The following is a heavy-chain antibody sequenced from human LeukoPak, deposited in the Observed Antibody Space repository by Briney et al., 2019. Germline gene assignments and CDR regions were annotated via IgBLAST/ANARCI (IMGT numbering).Heavy chain of an antibody. CDR3: AKPDLYYYDSSGYQGLAY. CDR2: IRYDGSNK. J-gene: IGHJ4*02. Sequence: GGSLRLSCAVSGFIFSNYGMHWVRQAPGRGLECVAFIRYDGSNKDYADSVKGRFTISRDNSKNTLYLQMNSLRAEDTAVYYCAKPDLYYYDSSGYQGLAYWGQGTLVTVSS. CDR1: GFIFSNYG. D-gene: IGHD3-22*01. V-gene: IGHV3-30*02.